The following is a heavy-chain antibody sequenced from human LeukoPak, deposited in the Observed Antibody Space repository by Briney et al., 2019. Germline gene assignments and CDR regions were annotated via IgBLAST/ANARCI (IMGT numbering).Heavy chain of an antibody. CDR1: GYSFTSYW. Sequence: GESLKISCKGSGYSFTSYWIGWVRQMPGKGLEWMGIIYPGDSDTRYSPSFQGQVTISADKSIGTAYLQWSSLKASDTAMYYCARRAIAAVNGMDVWGQGTTVTVSS. D-gene: IGHD6-13*01. CDR2: IYPGDSDT. CDR3: ARRAIAAVNGMDV. J-gene: IGHJ6*02. V-gene: IGHV5-51*01.